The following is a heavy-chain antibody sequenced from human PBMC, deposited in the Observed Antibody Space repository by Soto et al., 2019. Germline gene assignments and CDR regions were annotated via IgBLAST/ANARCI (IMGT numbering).Heavy chain of an antibody. J-gene: IGHJ4*02. Sequence: SETLSLTCTVAGGSISSGGYYWSWIRQHPGKGLEWIGYIYYSGSTYYNPSLKSRVTISVDTSKNQFSLKLSSVTAADTAVYYCARYYYDSSGYYNVAFDYWGQGTLVTVSS. CDR2: IYYSGST. CDR3: ARYYYDSSGYYNVAFDY. D-gene: IGHD3-22*01. CDR1: GGSISSGGYY. V-gene: IGHV4-39*01.